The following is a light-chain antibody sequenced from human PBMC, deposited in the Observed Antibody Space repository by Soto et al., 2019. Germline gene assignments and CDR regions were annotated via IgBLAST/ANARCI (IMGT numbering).Light chain of an antibody. J-gene: IGLJ1*01. CDR1: GSDVGNYNF. Sequence: QSALTQPASVSGSPGQSITISCTGTGSDVGNYNFVSWYQQHPGKAPRHMIYERSKRASGVSNRFSGSKYENTASLTISGLQAKNVYDQICSSYAAFYVFGNGAK. CDR3: SSYAAFYV. V-gene: IGLV2-23*01. CDR2: ERS.